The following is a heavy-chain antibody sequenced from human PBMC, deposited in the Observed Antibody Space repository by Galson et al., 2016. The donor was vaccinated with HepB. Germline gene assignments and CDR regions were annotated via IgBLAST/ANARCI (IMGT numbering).Heavy chain of an antibody. V-gene: IGHV3-30*18. CDR1: GFPFNLYG. CDR2: TSSDGTII. Sequence: SLRLSCAASGFPFNLYGMYWIRQAPGKGLEWVAITSSDGTIIDYSNSVKGRFTISRDNPKNTLYLQMNNLRPEDTAVYHCAKKVPDEVNVPVDSWGQGTLVTVSS. J-gene: IGHJ4*02. D-gene: IGHD1-14*01. CDR3: AKKVPDEVNVPVDS.